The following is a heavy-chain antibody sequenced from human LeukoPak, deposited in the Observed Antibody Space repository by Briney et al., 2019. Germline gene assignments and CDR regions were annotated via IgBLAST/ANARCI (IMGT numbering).Heavy chain of an antibody. Sequence: SETLSLTCTVSGGSISSGAYYWNWIRQHPGKGLEWIGYIFYNGNTYYNPSPKSRVTISGDTSKNQFSLKLSSVTAADTAVYYCARRVVSAGYFDYWGQGTLVTVSS. CDR3: ARRVVSAGYFDY. CDR1: GGSISSGAYY. CDR2: IFYNGNT. V-gene: IGHV4-31*03. J-gene: IGHJ4*02. D-gene: IGHD2-2*01.